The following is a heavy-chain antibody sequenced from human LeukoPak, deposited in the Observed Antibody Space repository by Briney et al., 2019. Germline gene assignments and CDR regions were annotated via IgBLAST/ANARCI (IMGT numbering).Heavy chain of an antibody. Sequence: GGSLRLSCAASGFTFSSYEMNWVRQAPGKGLEWVSYISTSGSTKYYADSVMGRFTISRDNAKNSVYLQMNSLRAEDTAVYYCARRGYDPWDLDYWGQGTLVTVSS. D-gene: IGHD5-12*01. CDR1: GFTFSSYE. CDR2: ISTSGSTK. CDR3: ARRGYDPWDLDY. J-gene: IGHJ4*02. V-gene: IGHV3-48*03.